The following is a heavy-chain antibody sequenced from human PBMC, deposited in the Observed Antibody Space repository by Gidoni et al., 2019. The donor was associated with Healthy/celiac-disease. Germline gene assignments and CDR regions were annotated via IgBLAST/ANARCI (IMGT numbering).Heavy chain of an antibody. V-gene: IGHV3-30*18. CDR1: GFTFSSYG. D-gene: IGHD3-10*01. CDR2: ISYDGSNK. Sequence: QVQLVESGGGVVQPGRSLRLSCAASGFTFSSYGMHWVRQAPGKGLEWVAVISYDGSNKYYSDSVKGRFTISRDNSKNTLYLQMNSLRAEDTAVYYCAKDQGDADDAFDIWGQGTMVTVSS. CDR3: AKDQGDADDAFDI. J-gene: IGHJ3*02.